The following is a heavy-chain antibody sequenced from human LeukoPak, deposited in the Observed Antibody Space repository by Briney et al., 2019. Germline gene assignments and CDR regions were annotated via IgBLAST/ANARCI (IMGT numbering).Heavy chain of an antibody. CDR1: GFTFSNYN. CDR2: ISSSSSTI. Sequence: GGSLRLCCAASGFTFSNYNMNWVRQAPGKGLEWVSFISSSSSTIYYADSVKGRFTISRDNAKNSLYLQMNSLRDEDTAVYYCARGPLGWSDYWGQGILVTVSS. D-gene: IGHD1-26*01. V-gene: IGHV3-48*02. J-gene: IGHJ4*02. CDR3: ARGPLGWSDY.